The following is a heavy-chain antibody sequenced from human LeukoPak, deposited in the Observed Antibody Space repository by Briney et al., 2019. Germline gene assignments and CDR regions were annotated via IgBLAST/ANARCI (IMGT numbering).Heavy chain of an antibody. CDR1: GFTFSSYW. J-gene: IGHJ3*02. CDR2: INSDGSST. D-gene: IGHD5-18*01. CDR3: AREVYSSENYAFDI. Sequence: RTGGSLRLSCAASGFTFSSYWMSWARQAPGKGLVWVSRINSDGSSTSYADSVKGRFTISRDNAKNTLYLQMNSLRAEDTAVYYCAREVYSSENYAFDIWGQGTMVTVSS. V-gene: IGHV3-74*01.